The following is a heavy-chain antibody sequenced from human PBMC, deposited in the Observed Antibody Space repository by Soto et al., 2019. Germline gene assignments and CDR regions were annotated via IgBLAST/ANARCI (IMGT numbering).Heavy chain of an antibody. CDR2: INHSGST. D-gene: IGHD3-10*01. CDR1: GGSFSGYY. CDR3: ARDRITMVRGVISHYYFDY. V-gene: IGHV4-34*01. Sequence: SETLSLTCAVYGGSFSGYYLSWIRQPPGKGLEWIGEINHSGSTNYNPSLKSRVTISVDTSKNQFSLKLSAVTAAETAVYYCARDRITMVRGVISHYYFDYWGQGTLVTVSS. J-gene: IGHJ4*02.